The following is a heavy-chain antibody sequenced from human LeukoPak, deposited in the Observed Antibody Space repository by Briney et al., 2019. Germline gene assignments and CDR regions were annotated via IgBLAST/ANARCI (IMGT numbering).Heavy chain of an antibody. D-gene: IGHD3-3*01. V-gene: IGHV5-51*01. CDR1: GYSFTSYW. CDR3: ARLLLWSTVTLGDYYYMDV. CDR2: IYPGDSDT. J-gene: IGHJ6*03. Sequence: GESLKISCKGSGYSFTSYWIGWVRQMPGKGLEWMGIIYPGDSDTRYSPSFQGQVTISADKSISTAYLQWSSLKASDTAMYYCARLLLWSTVTLGDYYYMDVWGKGTTVTVSS.